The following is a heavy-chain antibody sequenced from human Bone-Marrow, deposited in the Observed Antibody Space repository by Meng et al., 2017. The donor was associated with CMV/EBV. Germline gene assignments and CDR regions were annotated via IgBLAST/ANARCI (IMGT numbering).Heavy chain of an antibody. V-gene: IGHV3-74*01. CDR1: GFTFSSYW. J-gene: IGHJ6*02. Sequence: GESLKISCAASGFTFSSYWMHWVRQAPGKGLVWVSRINSDGSSTSYADSVKGRLTISRDNAKNTLYLQMNSLRAEDTAVYYCARVRPLGRGSGSYSGGNYYYGMDVWGQGTTVTVSS. CDR3: ARVRPLGRGSGSYSGGNYYYGMDV. D-gene: IGHD3-10*01. CDR2: INSDGSST.